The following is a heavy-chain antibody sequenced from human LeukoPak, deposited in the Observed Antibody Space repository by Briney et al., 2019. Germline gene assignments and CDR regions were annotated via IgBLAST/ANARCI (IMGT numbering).Heavy chain of an antibody. CDR3: AKEGFWRGSLPYYFDY. Sequence: EAPLSLCCAAAEFTFNCYAMSWVRKARGGGLEWGSAISGSGGSTYYADSVRGRFTISRDNSKNTLYLQMSRLSAEDTTVYYCAKEGFWRGSLPYYFDYWGQGTLVTVSS. CDR2: ISGSGGST. J-gene: IGHJ4*02. D-gene: IGHD3-3*01. CDR1: EFTFNCYA. V-gene: IGHV3-23*01.